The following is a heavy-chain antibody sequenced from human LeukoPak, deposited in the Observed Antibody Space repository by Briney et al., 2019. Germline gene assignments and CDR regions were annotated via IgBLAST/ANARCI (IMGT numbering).Heavy chain of an antibody. CDR2: INSDGSST. D-gene: IGHD1-26*01. CDR3: AGARAYSGSYGP. J-gene: IGHJ5*02. CDR1: GFAFSTYW. Sequence: GGSLRLSCAASGFAFSTYWMHWVRQAPGKGLAWVSRINSDGSSTNYADSVKGRFTISRDNAKNTLYLQMNSLRAEDTAVYYCAGARAYSGSYGPWGQGTLVTVSS. V-gene: IGHV3-74*01.